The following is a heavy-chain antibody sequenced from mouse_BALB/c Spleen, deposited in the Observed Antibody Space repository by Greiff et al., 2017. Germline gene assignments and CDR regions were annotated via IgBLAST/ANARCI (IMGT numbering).Heavy chain of an antibody. J-gene: IGHJ4*01. V-gene: IGHV1S81*02. CDR1: GYTFTSYY. Sequence: VQLQQPGAELVKPGASVKLSCKASGYTFTSYYMYWVKQRPGQGLEWIGGINPSNGGTNFNEKFKSKATLTVDKSSSTAYMQLSSLTSEDSAVYYCTRGGLRLKFYAMDYWGQGTSVTVSS. CDR2: INPSNGGT. CDR3: TRGGLRLKFYAMDY. D-gene: IGHD1-2*01.